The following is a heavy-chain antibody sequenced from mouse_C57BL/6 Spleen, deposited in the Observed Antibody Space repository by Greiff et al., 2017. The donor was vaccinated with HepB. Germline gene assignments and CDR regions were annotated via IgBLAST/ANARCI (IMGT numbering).Heavy chain of an antibody. Sequence: VQLQESGAELVRPGTSVKMSCKASGYTFTNYWIGWAKQRPGHGLEWIGDIYPGGGYTNYNEKFKGKATLTADKSSSTAYMQFSSLTSEDSAIYYCARSSDGYYGFAYWGQGTLVTVSA. CDR3: ARSSDGYYGFAY. J-gene: IGHJ3*01. CDR2: IYPGGGYT. CDR1: GYTFTNYW. D-gene: IGHD2-3*01. V-gene: IGHV1-63*01.